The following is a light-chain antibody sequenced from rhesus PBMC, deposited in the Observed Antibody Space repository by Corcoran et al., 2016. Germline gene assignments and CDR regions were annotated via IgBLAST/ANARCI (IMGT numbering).Light chain of an antibody. V-gene: IGKV2S8*01. J-gene: IGKJ2*01. Sequence: DVVLTQSPLSLPITPGQSASISCRSSQSLIHRDGKAYLNWLQQKPGPPPRRLIYQVSNQDSGVPDRFSGSEAGTDFTLKISRVEAEDVGVYYCMQGTHLPYSFGQGTKVEIK. CDR1: QSLIHRDGKAY. CDR2: QVS. CDR3: MQGTHLPYS.